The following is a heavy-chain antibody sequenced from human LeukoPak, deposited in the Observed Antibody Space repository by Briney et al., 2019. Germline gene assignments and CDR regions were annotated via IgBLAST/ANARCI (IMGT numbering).Heavy chain of an antibody. D-gene: IGHD4-17*01. CDR1: GFTFSSYS. V-gene: IGHV3-48*01. CDR3: ARGRMTTVTTGAFDI. J-gene: IGHJ3*02. CDR2: ISSSSSTI. Sequence: GGSLRLSCVASGFTFSSYSMNWVRQAPGKGLEWVSYISSSSSTIYYADSVKGRFTISRDNAKNTLYLQMNSLRAEDTAVYYCARGRMTTVTTGAFDIWGQGTMVTVSS.